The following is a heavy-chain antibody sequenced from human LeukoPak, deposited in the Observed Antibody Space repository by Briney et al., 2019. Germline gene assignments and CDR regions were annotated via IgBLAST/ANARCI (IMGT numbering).Heavy chain of an antibody. CDR1: GFTFSSYS. Sequence: PRGSLRLSCAASGFTFSSYSMNWVRQAPGKGLEWVSSISSSSSYIYYADSVKGRFTISRDNAKNSLYLQMNSLRAEDTAVYYCARLDVGAFDIWGQGTMVTVSS. D-gene: IGHD3-16*01. CDR2: ISSSSSYI. V-gene: IGHV3-21*01. CDR3: ARLDVGAFDI. J-gene: IGHJ3*02.